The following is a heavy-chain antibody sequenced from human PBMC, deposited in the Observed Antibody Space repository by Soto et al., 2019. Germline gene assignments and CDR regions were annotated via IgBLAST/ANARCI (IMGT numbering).Heavy chain of an antibody. J-gene: IGHJ4*02. D-gene: IGHD5-12*01. V-gene: IGHV4-59*01. CDR1: GGSISGYY. CDR3: ARDSVGSGYD. Sequence: QVQLQESGPGLVKPSETLSLTCAVSGGSISGYYWSWIRQPPGKRLEWIGYIYYSGYTNYNPSLKSRVTISVDRSKIQFSLELRSVTASDPAVYYCARDSVGSGYDWGQGTLVTVSS. CDR2: IYYSGYT.